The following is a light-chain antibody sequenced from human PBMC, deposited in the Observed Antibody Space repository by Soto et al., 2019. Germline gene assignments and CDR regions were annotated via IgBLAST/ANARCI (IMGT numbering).Light chain of an antibody. J-gene: IGLJ2*01. Sequence: QSALTQPPSASGSPGQSVTISCTGTSTDVGAYNYVSWYQQHPGKAPILMIYAVSKRPSGVPDRFSGSKSGNTASLTVSGLQADDEADYYCSSYVGNNNLVFGGGTKLTVL. CDR2: AVS. V-gene: IGLV2-8*01. CDR3: SSYVGNNNLV. CDR1: STDVGAYNY.